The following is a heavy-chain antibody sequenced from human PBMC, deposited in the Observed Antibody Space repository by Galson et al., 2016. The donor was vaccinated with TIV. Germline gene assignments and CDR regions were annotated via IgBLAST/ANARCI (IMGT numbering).Heavy chain of an antibody. CDR1: GDSISSGSFY. Sequence: SETLSLTCSVSGDSISSGSFYWSWIRQPPGKGLEWIAEINHSGITNFNPSLTSRVTISIDTSKNHLSLRLSSVTAADTAVYYCARGISAYYFYNYMDVWGKGTTVTVSS. J-gene: IGHJ6*03. V-gene: IGHV4-39*07. D-gene: IGHD6-19*01. CDR2: INHSGIT. CDR3: ARGISAYYFYNYMDV.